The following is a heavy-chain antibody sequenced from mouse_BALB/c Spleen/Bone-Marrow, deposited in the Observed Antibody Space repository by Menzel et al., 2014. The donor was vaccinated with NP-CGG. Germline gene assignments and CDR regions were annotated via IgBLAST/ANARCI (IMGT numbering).Heavy chain of an antibody. J-gene: IGHJ3*01. CDR2: IYPGDNYA. Sequence: QVQLQQSGAELVRPGTSVKMSCKAAGYTFTNYWIDWVKQRPGHGLEWIGDIYPGDNYANYNEKFKGKATLTADTSSSTAYMQLSSLTSEDSAIYYCTRGGYDYTWFAYWGQGTLVTVSA. V-gene: IGHV1-63*02. CDR1: GYTFTNYW. CDR3: TRGGYDYTWFAY. D-gene: IGHD2-4*01.